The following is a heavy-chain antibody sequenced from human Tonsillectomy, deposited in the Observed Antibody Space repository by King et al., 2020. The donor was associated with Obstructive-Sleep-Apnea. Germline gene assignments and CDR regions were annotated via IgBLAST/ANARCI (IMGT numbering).Heavy chain of an antibody. CDR1: GFSFSSYS. Sequence: VQLVESGGGLVQPGGSLRLSCAASGFSFSSYSLNWVRQAPGKGLEWVSYISSSSSTIYYADSVKGRFTISRDNAKNSLYLQMNSLRAEDTAVYYCARTPRYRYGPDFDYWGQGTLVTVSS. CDR3: ARTPRYRYGPDFDY. J-gene: IGHJ4*02. V-gene: IGHV3-48*01. CDR2: ISSSSSTI. D-gene: IGHD5-18*01.